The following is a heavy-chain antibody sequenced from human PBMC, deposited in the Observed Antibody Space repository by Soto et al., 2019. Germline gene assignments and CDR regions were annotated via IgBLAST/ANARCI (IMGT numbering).Heavy chain of an antibody. Sequence: QVQLVQSGPEVKKPGASMRVSCKTSGYTFTNYDIHWVRQATGQVLEWIGWMSSNSGRTGFAQRVQDRVNMTSNLSIRTAYLHLASLKSEDTAVYYCARGLDFWSGYSRADSWGQGTLVTVSS. V-gene: IGHV1-8*01. J-gene: IGHJ4*02. CDR2: MSSNSGRT. CDR1: GYTFTNYD. D-gene: IGHD3-3*01. CDR3: ARGLDFWSGYSRADS.